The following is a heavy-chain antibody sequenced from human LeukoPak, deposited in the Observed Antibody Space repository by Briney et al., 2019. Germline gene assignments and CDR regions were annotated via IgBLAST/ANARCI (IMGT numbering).Heavy chain of an antibody. D-gene: IGHD3-22*01. CDR2: IIPIFGTA. Sequence: SVKVSCKASGGTFSSYAISWVRQAPGQGLEWMGGIIPIFGTANYAQKFQGRVRITADESTSTAYMELSSLRSEDTAVYYCARDRSDSSGYYYATDVFDIWGQGTMVTVSS. J-gene: IGHJ3*02. CDR1: GGTFSSYA. V-gene: IGHV1-69*13. CDR3: ARDRSDSSGYYYATDVFDI.